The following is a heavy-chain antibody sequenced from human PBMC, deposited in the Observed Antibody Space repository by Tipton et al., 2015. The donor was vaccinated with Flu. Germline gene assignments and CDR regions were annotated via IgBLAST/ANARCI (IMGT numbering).Heavy chain of an antibody. V-gene: IGHV3-23*01. CDR1: GFTFNKYA. Sequence: SLRLSCAASGFTFNKYAMTWVRQAQGKGLEWVSTISGDGGSTYFAGSVKGRFIISRDNSKNTLYLQMNSLRAEDTALYYCAKDLVGASGTFGYFDYWGQGTLVTVSS. J-gene: IGHJ4*02. CDR3: AKDLVGASGTFGYFDY. D-gene: IGHD3-10*01. CDR2: ISGDGGST.